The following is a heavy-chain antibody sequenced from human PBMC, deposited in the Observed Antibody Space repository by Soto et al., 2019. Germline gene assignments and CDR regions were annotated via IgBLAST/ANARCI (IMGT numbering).Heavy chain of an antibody. D-gene: IGHD2-15*01. CDR2: INSDGSST. Sequence: EVQLVESGGGLVQPGGSLRLSCAASGFTFSSYWMHWVRQAPGKGLVWVSRINSDGSSTSYADSVKGRFTISRDNAKYMLYLQMNSLRAEDTAVYYCVRTSLVVAAATREDYWGQGTLVTVSS. V-gene: IGHV3-74*01. CDR1: GFTFSSYW. J-gene: IGHJ4*02. CDR3: VRTSLVVAAATREDY.